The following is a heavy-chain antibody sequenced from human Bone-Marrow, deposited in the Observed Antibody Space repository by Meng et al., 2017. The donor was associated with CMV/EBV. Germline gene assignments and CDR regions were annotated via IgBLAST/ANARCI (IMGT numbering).Heavy chain of an antibody. CDR2: INPNSGGT. D-gene: IGHD3-9*01. Sequence: ASVKVSCKASGYTFTGYYMHWVRQAPGQGLEWMGWINPNSGGTNYAQKFQGRVTMTRDTSISTAYMELSRLRSDDTAVCYCARGKRMIRYFDWGFGWFDPWGQGTLVTVSS. J-gene: IGHJ5*02. CDR1: GYTFTGYY. V-gene: IGHV1-2*02. CDR3: ARGKRMIRYFDWGFGWFDP.